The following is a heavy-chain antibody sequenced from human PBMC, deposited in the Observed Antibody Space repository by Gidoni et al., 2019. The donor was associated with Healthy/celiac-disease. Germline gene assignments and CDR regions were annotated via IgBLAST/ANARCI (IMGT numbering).Heavy chain of an antibody. V-gene: IGHV4-61*02. Sequence: QVQLQESGPGLVQPSQTLSLTCTVSGGSISSGSYYWSWIRQPAGKGLEWIGRIYTSGSTNYNPSLKSRVTISVDTSKNQFSLKLSSVTAADTAVYYCARESYYDFWSGSSKFDYWGQGTLVTVSS. CDR2: IYTSGST. CDR3: ARESYYDFWSGSSKFDY. CDR1: GGSISSGSYY. J-gene: IGHJ4*02. D-gene: IGHD3-3*01.